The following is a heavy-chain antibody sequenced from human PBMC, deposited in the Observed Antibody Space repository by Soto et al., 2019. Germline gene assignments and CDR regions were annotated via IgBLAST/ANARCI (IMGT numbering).Heavy chain of an antibody. V-gene: IGHV1-69*12. CDR3: ARGDSRGYDMDV. J-gene: IGHJ6*02. CDR1: GGRFNTYV. D-gene: IGHD3-10*01. Sequence: QAQLVQSGAEVRKPGSSVRVSCKSSGGRFNTYVITWVRQAPGQGLEWMGGIIPVYRTTMYAQHFEDRVTITADESTSTDYMEVSSLRSEDTALYYCARGDSRGYDMDVWGQGTTVTVSS. CDR2: IIPVYRTT.